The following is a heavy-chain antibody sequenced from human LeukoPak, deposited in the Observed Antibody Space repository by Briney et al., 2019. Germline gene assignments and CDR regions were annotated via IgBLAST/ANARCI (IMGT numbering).Heavy chain of an antibody. CDR2: IWYDGSNK. Sequence: GSLRLSCXASGFTFSSYGMHWVRQAPGKGLEWVAVIWYDGSNKYYADSVKGRFTISRDNSKNTLYLQMNSLRAEDTAVYYCAKVGYGDYYFDYWGQGTLVTVSS. CDR3: AKVGYGDYYFDY. CDR1: GFTFSSYG. D-gene: IGHD4-17*01. J-gene: IGHJ4*02. V-gene: IGHV3-33*06.